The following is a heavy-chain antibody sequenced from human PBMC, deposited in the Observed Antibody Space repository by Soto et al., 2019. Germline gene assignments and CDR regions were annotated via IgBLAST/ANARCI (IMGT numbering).Heavy chain of an antibody. Sequence: KPSETLSLTCAVYGGSFSGYYWSWIRQPPGKGLEWIGEINHSGSTNYNPSLKSRVTISVDTSKNQFSLKLSSVTAADTAVYYCARGRGGTGIAAAGTSRLDYYMDVWGKGTTVTVSS. CDR1: GGSFSGYY. J-gene: IGHJ6*03. D-gene: IGHD6-13*01. V-gene: IGHV4-34*01. CDR2: INHSGST. CDR3: ARGRGGTGIAAAGTSRLDYYMDV.